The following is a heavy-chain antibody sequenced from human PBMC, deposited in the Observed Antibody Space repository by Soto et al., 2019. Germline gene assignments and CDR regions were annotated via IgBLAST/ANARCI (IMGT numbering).Heavy chain of an antibody. J-gene: IGHJ5*02. CDR3: VKVTHRQLDAGFDP. D-gene: IGHD6-6*01. CDR1: GFTFSSYA. Sequence: GSLRLTCSASGFTFSSYAMHWVRQAPGKGLEYVSAISSNGGSTYYADSVKGRFTISRDNSKNTLYLQMSSLRAEDTAVYYCVKVTHRQLDAGFDPWGQGTLVTVSS. CDR2: ISSNGGST. V-gene: IGHV3-64D*06.